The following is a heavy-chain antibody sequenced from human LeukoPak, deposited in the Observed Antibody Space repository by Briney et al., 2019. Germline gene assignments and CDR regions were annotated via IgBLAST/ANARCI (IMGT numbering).Heavy chain of an antibody. D-gene: IGHD1-7*01. Sequence: GGSLRLSCAASGFTFSSYGIHRVRQAPGKGLEWLAVISYDGGNDFFADSVRGRFTISRANSKNTLYLNMKSRRVEVRAVYYCAKGNSSGTGTAELDYWGQGTLVTVSS. CDR2: ISYDGGND. CDR1: GFTFSSYG. V-gene: IGHV3-30*18. CDR3: AKGNSSGTGTAELDY. J-gene: IGHJ4*02.